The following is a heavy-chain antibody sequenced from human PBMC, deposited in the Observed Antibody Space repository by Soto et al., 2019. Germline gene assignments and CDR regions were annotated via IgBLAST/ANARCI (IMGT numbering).Heavy chain of an antibody. Sequence: QVQLVESGGGVVQPGRSLRLSCAPSGFTFSNYAMHWVRQAPGKGLEWVAVISYDGSNKYYADSVKGRFTNSRDNSTNTLYLQMNSLRAEDTAVYYCARDKRDLLFLEWSYYFDYWGQGTLVTVSS. D-gene: IGHD3-3*01. J-gene: IGHJ4*02. CDR2: ISYDGSNK. V-gene: IGHV3-30-3*01. CDR3: ARDKRDLLFLEWSYYFDY. CDR1: GFTFSNYA.